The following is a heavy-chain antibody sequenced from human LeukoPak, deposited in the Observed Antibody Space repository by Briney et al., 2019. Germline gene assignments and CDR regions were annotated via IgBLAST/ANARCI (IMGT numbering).Heavy chain of an antibody. J-gene: IGHJ4*02. V-gene: IGHV4-4*07. CDR2: IYTSGNT. D-gene: IGHD3-9*01. Sequence: SETLSLTCTVSSGSISSYYWSWIRQPAGKGLEWIGRIYTSGNTNYNPSLKSRITMSVDTSKNQFSLKLSSVTAADTAVYYCARGYDKGFDSWGQGTLVTVSS. CDR1: SGSISSYY. CDR3: ARGYDKGFDS.